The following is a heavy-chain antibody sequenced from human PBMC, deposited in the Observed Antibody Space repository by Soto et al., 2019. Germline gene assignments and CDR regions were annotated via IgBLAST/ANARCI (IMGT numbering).Heavy chain of an antibody. CDR3: AKPYSSGYYGGAFDI. V-gene: IGHV3-23*01. D-gene: IGHD3-22*01. J-gene: IGHJ3*02. CDR2: ISGSGGST. Sequence: GGSLRLACAASGFTVGSYAISWVSQAEGKGLEWVSAISGSGGSTYYADSVKGRFTISRDNSKNTLYLQMNSLRAEDTAVYYCAKPYSSGYYGGAFDIWGQGTMVTVSS. CDR1: GFTVGSYA.